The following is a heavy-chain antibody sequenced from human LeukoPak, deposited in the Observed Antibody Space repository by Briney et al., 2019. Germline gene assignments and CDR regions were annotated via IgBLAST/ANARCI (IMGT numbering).Heavy chain of an antibody. J-gene: IGHJ4*02. CDR2: FDPEDGET. CDR3: ARDPFLLNSGSVYGDDY. V-gene: IGHV1-24*01. Sequence: ASVKVSCKVSGYTLTELSMHWVRQAPGKGLEWMGGFDPEDGETIYAQKFQGRVTMTEDTSTDTAYMELSSLRSEDTAVYYCARDPFLLNSGSVYGDDYWGQGTLVTVSS. CDR1: GYTLTELS. D-gene: IGHD1-26*01.